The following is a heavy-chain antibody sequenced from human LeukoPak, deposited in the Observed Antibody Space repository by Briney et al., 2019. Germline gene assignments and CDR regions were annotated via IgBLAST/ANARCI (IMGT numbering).Heavy chain of an antibody. D-gene: IGHD3-22*01. J-gene: IGHJ4*02. CDR1: GGSISSYY. Sequence: SETLSLTCTVSGGSISSYYWSWIRQPPGKGLEWIGYIYYSGSTNYNPSLKSRVTISVDTSKNQFSLKLSSVTAADTAVYYCARDRDYYDSSGHKFDYWGQGTLVTVSS. CDR3: ARDRDYYDSSGHKFDY. V-gene: IGHV4-59*01. CDR2: IYYSGST.